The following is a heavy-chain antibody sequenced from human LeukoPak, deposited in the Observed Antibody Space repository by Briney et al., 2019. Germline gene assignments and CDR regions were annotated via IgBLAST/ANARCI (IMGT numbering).Heavy chain of an antibody. D-gene: IGHD6-13*01. CDR1: GFSVSGYW. V-gene: IGHV3-7*01. Sequence: GGSLRLSCAVSGFSVSGYWMTWVRQAPGKGLEWVANIKQDGSEKNYVGSVKGRFTISRDNAENSLFLQMNSLRVEDTAVYYCAREWQGGIAAAGTRIEGDYWGQGTLVAVSS. J-gene: IGHJ4*02. CDR2: IKQDGSEK. CDR3: AREWQGGIAAAGTRIEGDY.